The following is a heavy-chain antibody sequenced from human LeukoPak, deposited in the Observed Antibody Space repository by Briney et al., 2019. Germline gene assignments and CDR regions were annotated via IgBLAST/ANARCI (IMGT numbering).Heavy chain of an antibody. D-gene: IGHD4-23*01. CDR2: IYPGDSDT. CDR1: GYSFTSYW. V-gene: IGHV5-51*01. CDR3: ARQSRPHDYGGPYYYYYYYMDV. Sequence: GASLQISCKGSGYSFTSYWIGWVRQLPGKGLEWMGIIYPGDSDTRYSPSFQGQVTISADKSISTAYLQWSSLKASDTAMYYCARQSRPHDYGGPYYYYYYYMDVWGKGTTVTVSS. J-gene: IGHJ6*03.